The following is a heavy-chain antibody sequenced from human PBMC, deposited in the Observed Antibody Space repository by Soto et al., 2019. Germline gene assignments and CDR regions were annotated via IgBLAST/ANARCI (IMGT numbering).Heavy chain of an antibody. J-gene: IGHJ6*02. CDR2: TSSYNTDT. CDR3: ARGHGVIIGAMAV. CDR1: GYRFETYA. V-gene: IGHV1-18*01. Sequence: ASVKVSCKSSGYRFETYAMNWVRQAPGQGLEWMGWTSSYNTDTFYADKFQDRVTMTTDTSTGTAYMELRSLSSDDTAVYYCARGHGVIIGAMAVWGQGTAVTVSS. D-gene: IGHD3-3*01.